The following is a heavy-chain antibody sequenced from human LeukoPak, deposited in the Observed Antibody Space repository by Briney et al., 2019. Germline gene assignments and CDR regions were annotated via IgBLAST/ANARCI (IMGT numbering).Heavy chain of an antibody. D-gene: IGHD2-15*01. V-gene: IGHV3-30-3*01. J-gene: IGHJ3*02. Sequence: GGSLRLSCAASGFTFSSYAMHWVRQAPGKGLEWVAVISYDGSNKYYADSVKGRFTISRDNSKNTLYLQMNSLRAEGTAVYYCARDEGPGDIVVVVAATPGAFDIWGQGTMVTVSS. CDR1: GFTFSSYA. CDR3: ARDEGPGDIVVVVAATPGAFDI. CDR2: ISYDGSNK.